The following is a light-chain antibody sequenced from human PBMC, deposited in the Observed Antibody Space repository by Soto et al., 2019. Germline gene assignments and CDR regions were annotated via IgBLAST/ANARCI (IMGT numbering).Light chain of an antibody. CDR2: DVS. CDR3: SSYTGSSTMV. Sequence: QSALTQPASVSGSPGQSITISCTGTSSDVGGYNYVSWYQQHPGKAPKLMIYDVSNRPSGISNRFSGSKSGNTASLTISRLQAEDEADYYCSSYTGSSTMVFGGGTKLTVL. J-gene: IGLJ2*01. CDR1: SSDVGGYNY. V-gene: IGLV2-14*01.